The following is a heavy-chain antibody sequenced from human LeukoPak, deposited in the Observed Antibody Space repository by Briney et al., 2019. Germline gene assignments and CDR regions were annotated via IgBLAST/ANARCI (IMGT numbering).Heavy chain of an antibody. CDR2: IYYSGST. J-gene: IGHJ3*02. V-gene: IGHV4-59*01. Sequence: SETLSLTCTVSGGSISSYYWSWIRQPPGKGLEWIGYIYYSGSTNYNPSLKSRVTISVDTSKNQFSLKLSSVTAADTAVYYCARGSHVTGYYSKNAFDIWGQGTMVTVSS. D-gene: IGHD3-9*01. CDR3: ARGSHVTGYYSKNAFDI. CDR1: GGSISSYY.